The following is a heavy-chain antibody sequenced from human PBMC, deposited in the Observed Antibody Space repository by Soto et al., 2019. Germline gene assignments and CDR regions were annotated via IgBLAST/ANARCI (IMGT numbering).Heavy chain of an antibody. V-gene: IGHV1-69*06. D-gene: IGHD3-16*01. CDR1: GGTFSSYA. J-gene: IGHJ6*02. CDR3: ARQSGHVEGYYYYYYGMDV. CDR2: IIPIFGTA. Sequence: SVKVSCKASGGTFSSYAMSWVRQAPGQGLEWMGGIIPIFGTANYAQKFQGRVTITADKSTSTAYMELSSLRSEDTAVYYCARQSGHVEGYYYYYYGMDVWGQGPTVTV.